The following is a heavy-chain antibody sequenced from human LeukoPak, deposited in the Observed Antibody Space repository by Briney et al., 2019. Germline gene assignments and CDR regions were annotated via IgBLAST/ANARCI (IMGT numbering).Heavy chain of an antibody. CDR1: GYSISSGYY. V-gene: IGHV4-38-2*02. CDR2: IHHSVGT. Sequence: SETLSPTCTVSGYSISSGYYWGWIRQPPGKVLEWIASIHHSVGTYYNPSLKSRVTISVDTSKNQFSLKLSSVTAADTAVYYCARGYWEYYFDYWGQGIPVTVSS. CDR3: ARGYWEYYFDY. D-gene: IGHD3-22*01. J-gene: IGHJ4*02.